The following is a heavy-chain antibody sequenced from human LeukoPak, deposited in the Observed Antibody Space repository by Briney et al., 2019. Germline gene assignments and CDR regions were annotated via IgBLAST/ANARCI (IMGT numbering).Heavy chain of an antibody. J-gene: IGHJ4*02. Sequence: ASVKVSCKASGYIFTGYYMHWVRQAPGQGLEWMGWINPKSGGTNYVQKFQGRVTMTRDTSISTAYMELSRLRSDDTAVYYCARSRITIFGVAYDYWGQGTLVTVSS. V-gene: IGHV1-2*02. CDR2: INPKSGGT. CDR1: GYIFTGYY. D-gene: IGHD3-3*01. CDR3: ARSRITIFGVAYDY.